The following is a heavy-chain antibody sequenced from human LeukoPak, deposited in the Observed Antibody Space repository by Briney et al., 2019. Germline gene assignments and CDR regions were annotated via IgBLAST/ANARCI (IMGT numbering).Heavy chain of an antibody. Sequence: PSETLSLTCTVSGGSTTSYYWSWIRQPAGKGLEWIGHIYPSGNTNYNPSLKSRVTMSVDKSRTQFSLNLTSVTAADTAVYYCARDTFWSGSYYFDYWGQGTLVTASS. V-gene: IGHV4-4*07. CDR3: ARDTFWSGSYYFDY. D-gene: IGHD3-3*01. CDR2: IYPSGNT. J-gene: IGHJ4*02. CDR1: GGSTTSYY.